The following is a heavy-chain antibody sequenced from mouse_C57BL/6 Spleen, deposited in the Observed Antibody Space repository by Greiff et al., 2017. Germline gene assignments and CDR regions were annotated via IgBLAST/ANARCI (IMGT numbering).Heavy chain of an antibody. J-gene: IGHJ2*01. CDR3: ARPSLLSDYFDY. CDR1: GYAFTNYL. V-gene: IGHV1-54*01. CDR2: INPGSGGT. D-gene: IGHD2-1*01. Sequence: VQLQQSGAELVRPGTSVKVSCKASGYAFTNYLIEWVKQRPGQGLEWIGVINPGSGGTNYNEKFKGKATLTADKSSSTAYMQLSSLTSEDSAVYFCARPSLLSDYFDYWGQGTTLTVSS.